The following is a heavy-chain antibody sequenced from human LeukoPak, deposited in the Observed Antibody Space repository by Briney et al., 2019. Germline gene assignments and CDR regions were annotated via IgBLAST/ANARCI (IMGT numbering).Heavy chain of an antibody. CDR1: VYPFINAW. D-gene: IGHD1-26*01. CDR3: TNHWEPSPGDY. Sequence: GGSLRLFCGSSVYPFINAWMGWAREPPGKALEWVGRIKSGAAFEARDYAPLVKGRFTISRDDSRNTIYLEMDNLRTEDTAVYYCTNHWEPSPGDYWGQGALVTVSS. J-gene: IGHJ4*02. CDR2: IKSGAAFEAR. V-gene: IGHV3-15*01.